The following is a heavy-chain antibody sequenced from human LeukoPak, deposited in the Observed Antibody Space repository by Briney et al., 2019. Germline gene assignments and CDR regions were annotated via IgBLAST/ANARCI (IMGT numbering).Heavy chain of an antibody. V-gene: IGHV3-74*01. CDR2: INNDGSTT. J-gene: IGHJ1*01. CDR3: ARVSGPGMNEYFHL. D-gene: IGHD3-10*01. CDR1: GFTFSEAW. Sequence: GGSLRLSCAASGFTFSEAWMHWVRQAPGKGLVWVSRINNDGSTTRYADSVKGRFSISRDNAKNTLYLQMNSLRAEDTAVYYCARVSGPGMNEYFHLWGQGTLVTVSS.